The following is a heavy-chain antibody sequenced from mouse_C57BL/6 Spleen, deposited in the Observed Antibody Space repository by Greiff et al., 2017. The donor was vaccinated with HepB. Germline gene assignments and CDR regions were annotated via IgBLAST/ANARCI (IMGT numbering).Heavy chain of an antibody. CDR2: FYPGSGSI. D-gene: IGHD1-1*01. J-gene: IGHJ1*03. Sequence: VQLQQSGAELVKPGASVKLSCKASGYTFTEYTIHWVKQRSGQGLEWIGWFYPGSGSIKYNEKFKDKATLTADKSSSTVYMELGRLTSEDSAVYFCARHEDDYGSSYVGWYFDVWGTGTTVTVSS. CDR3: ARHEDDYGSSYVGWYFDV. CDR1: GYTFTEYT. V-gene: IGHV1-62-2*01.